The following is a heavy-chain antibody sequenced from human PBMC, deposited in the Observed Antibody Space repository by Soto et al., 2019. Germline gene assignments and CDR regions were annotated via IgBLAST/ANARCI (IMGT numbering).Heavy chain of an antibody. CDR1: GFIFSNYV. D-gene: IGHD3-9*01. V-gene: IGHV3-23*01. CDR2: ISSSGADT. Sequence: PGGSLRLSCAASGFIFSNYVMGWVRQAPGKGLEWVSAISSSGADTYYVDFAKGRFTISRDNSKNTLYLQMNNLKAEDTAVYYCAKTPRRLYWLLYLDYWGQGTLVTVSS. J-gene: IGHJ4*02. CDR3: AKTPRRLYWLLYLDY.